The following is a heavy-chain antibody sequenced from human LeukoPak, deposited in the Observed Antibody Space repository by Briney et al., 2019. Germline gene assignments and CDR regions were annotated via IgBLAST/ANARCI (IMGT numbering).Heavy chain of an antibody. CDR1: GGSISSYY. Sequence: SETLSLTCTVSGGSISSYYWSWIRQPPGKGLEWIGYIYYSGSTNYNPSLKSRATISVDRSKNQFSLKLSSVTAADTAVYYCARGSSITGTTRFFDYWGQGTLVTVSS. CDR2: IYYSGST. D-gene: IGHD1-14*01. V-gene: IGHV4-59*12. CDR3: ARGSSITGTTRFFDY. J-gene: IGHJ4*02.